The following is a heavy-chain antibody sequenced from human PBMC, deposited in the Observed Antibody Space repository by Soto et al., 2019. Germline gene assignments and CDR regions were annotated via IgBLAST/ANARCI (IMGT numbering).Heavy chain of an antibody. J-gene: IGHJ4*02. D-gene: IGHD6-19*01. CDR3: AKHFDSGCPDY. Sequence: PGGSLRLSCAASGFTFSSYGMHWVRQAPGKGLEWVAVIAYDGSNKYYADSVKGRFTISRDNSKNTLYLQMNSLRAEDTAVYYCAKHFDSGCPDYWGQGTLVTVSS. V-gene: IGHV3-30*18. CDR2: IAYDGSNK. CDR1: GFTFSSYG.